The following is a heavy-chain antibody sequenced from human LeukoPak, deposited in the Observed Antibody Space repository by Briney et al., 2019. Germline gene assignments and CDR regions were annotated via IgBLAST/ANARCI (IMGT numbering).Heavy chain of an antibody. J-gene: IGHJ4*02. CDR2: ISGSGGST. CDR3: AKGVTMIVVVRGKGYDY. V-gene: IGHV3-23*01. D-gene: IGHD3-22*01. Sequence: PGGSLRLSCAASGFTFSTYNMNWVRQAPGEGLEWVSAISGSGGSTYYADSVKGRFTISRDNSKNTLYLQMNSLRAEDTAVYYCAKGVTMIVVVRGKGYDYWGQGTLVTVSS. CDR1: GFTFSTYN.